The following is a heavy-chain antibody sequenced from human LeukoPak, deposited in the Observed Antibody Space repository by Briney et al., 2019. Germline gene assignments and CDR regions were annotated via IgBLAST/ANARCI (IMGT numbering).Heavy chain of an antibody. CDR2: IYYSGRN. CDR1: GGSISSGGYY. CDR3: ARERGSSFDY. D-gene: IGHD1-26*01. Sequence: PSQTLSLTCTVSGGSISSGGYYWSWIRQHPGKGLEWIVYIYYSGRNYYNPSLKSRITISVDTSKNQFSLKLSLIPAAATSVYYCARERGSSFDYWGEGTLVTVSS. J-gene: IGHJ4*02. V-gene: IGHV4-31*03.